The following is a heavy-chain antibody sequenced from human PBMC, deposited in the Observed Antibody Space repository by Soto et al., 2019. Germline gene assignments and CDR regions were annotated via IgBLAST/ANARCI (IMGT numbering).Heavy chain of an antibody. J-gene: IGHJ4*02. CDR2: IYYSGTT. CDR1: GGSINRSTYY. D-gene: IGHD4-17*01. CDR3: ARHQGPPDYVFDY. V-gene: IGHV4-39*01. Sequence: QLQVQESGPGLVKPSETLSLICTVSGGSINRSTYYWGWIRQPPGKGLEWIGSIYYSGTTYYNPSLKSRVTISVDTSKNHFSLKLSSVTAADTAVYYCARHQGPPDYVFDYWGQGTLVTVSS.